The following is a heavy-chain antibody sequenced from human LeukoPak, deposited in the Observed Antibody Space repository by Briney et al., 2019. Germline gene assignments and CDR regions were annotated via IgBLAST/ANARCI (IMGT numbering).Heavy chain of an antibody. CDR2: ISSSSSYI. Sequence: GGSLRLSCAASGFTFSSYSMNWVRQAPGKGLEWVSSISSSSSYIYYADSVKGRFTISRDSAKNSLYLQMNSLRAEDTAVYYCARGDWWLRLSSYYYYYYMDVWGKGTTVTISS. J-gene: IGHJ6*03. D-gene: IGHD5-12*01. CDR3: ARGDWWLRLSSYYYYYYMDV. CDR1: GFTFSSYS. V-gene: IGHV3-21*01.